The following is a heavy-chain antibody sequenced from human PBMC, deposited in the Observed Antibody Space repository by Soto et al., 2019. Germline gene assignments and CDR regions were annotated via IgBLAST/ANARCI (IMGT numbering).Heavy chain of an antibody. D-gene: IGHD1-26*01. CDR3: ARVEGVGANLRD. Sequence: QVQLVQSGAEVKRPGASVKVSCKASGYTFTKHYIHWVRQAPGQGLEWIGLIRPGDGSTTYAQSFQGRVAMTMDTPTSTVYMELSSLRSEDTAVYYCARVEGVGANLRDWGQGTLVTVSS. J-gene: IGHJ4*02. CDR2: IRPGDGST. CDR1: GYTFTKHY. V-gene: IGHV1-46*01.